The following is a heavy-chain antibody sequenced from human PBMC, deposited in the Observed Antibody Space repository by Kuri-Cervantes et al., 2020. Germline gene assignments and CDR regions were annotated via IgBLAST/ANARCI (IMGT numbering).Heavy chain of an antibody. CDR1: GGSVSSGSYY. V-gene: IGHV4-61*01. J-gene: IGHJ4*02. CDR2: IYYSGST. CDR3: ARDKSD. Sequence: GSLRLSCTVSGGSVSSGSYYWSWIRQPPGKGLEWIGYIYYSGSTNYNPSLKSRVTISVDTSKNQFSLKLSSVTAADTAVYYCARDKSDWGQGTLVTVSS.